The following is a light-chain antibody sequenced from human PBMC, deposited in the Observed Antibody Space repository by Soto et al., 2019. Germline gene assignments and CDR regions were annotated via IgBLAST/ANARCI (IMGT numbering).Light chain of an antibody. CDR1: SSDVGSYNY. V-gene: IGLV2-14*01. CDR2: EVS. J-gene: IGLJ3*02. CDR3: SSYTSPATRV. Sequence: QSALTQPASVSGSPGQSITISCTGTSSDVGSYNYVSWYQQHPGKAPKLMIYEVSNRPSGVSDRFSGSKSGNTASLTISGLQAEDEADYYCSSYTSPATRVFGGGTKLTVL.